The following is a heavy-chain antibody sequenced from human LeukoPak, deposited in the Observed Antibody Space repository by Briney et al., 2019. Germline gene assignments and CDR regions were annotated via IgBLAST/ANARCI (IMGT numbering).Heavy chain of an antibody. CDR3: ARWRGRRYGSGSYSVFDY. CDR1: GGSFSGYY. D-gene: IGHD3-10*01. CDR2: INHSGST. Sequence: SETLSLTCAVYGGSFSGYYWSWIRKPPGKGLEWIGEINHSGSTNYNPSLKSRVTISVDTSKNQFSLKLSSVTAADTAVYYCARWRGRRYGSGSYSVFDYWGQGTLVTVSS. J-gene: IGHJ4*02. V-gene: IGHV4-34*01.